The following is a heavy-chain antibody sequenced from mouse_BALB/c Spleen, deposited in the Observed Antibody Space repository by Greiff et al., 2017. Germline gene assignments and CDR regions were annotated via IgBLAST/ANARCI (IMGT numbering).Heavy chain of an antibody. CDR1: GYTFTSYW. CDR3: ASPITTVVPYWYFDV. Sequence: QVQLQQPGAELVKPGASVKLSCKASGYTFTSYWMHWVKQRPGQGLEWIGEIDPSDSYTNYNQKFKGKATLTVDKSSSTAYMQLSSLTSEDSAVYYCASPITTVVPYWYFDVWGAGTTVTVSS. D-gene: IGHD1-1*01. J-gene: IGHJ1*01. V-gene: IGHV1-69*02. CDR2: IDPSDSYT.